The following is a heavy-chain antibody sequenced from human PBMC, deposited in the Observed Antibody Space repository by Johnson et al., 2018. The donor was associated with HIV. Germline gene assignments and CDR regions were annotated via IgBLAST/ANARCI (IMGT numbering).Heavy chain of an antibody. J-gene: IGHJ3*02. CDR3: ASSRDGYKGDNAFDI. CDR1: GFIVSSNY. CDR2: VYSDGIT. D-gene: IGHD5-24*01. V-gene: IGHV3-53*01. Sequence: VQLVESGGGLIQPGGSLRLSCAASGFIVSSNYMSWVRQAPGKGLEWVSVVYSDGITFYADTVKGRFPISRDKFKNTLYLQMNSLRAEDTALYYCASSRDGYKGDNAFDIWGQGTMVTVSS.